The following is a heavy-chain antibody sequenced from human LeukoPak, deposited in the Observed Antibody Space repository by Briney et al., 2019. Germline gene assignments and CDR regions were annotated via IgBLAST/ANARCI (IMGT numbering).Heavy chain of an antibody. CDR1: GGSFSGYY. CDR3: ASSIIRVDDLSPVDY. V-gene: IGHV4-34*01. D-gene: IGHD3-16*02. CDR2: ITHSGSA. J-gene: IGHJ4*02. Sequence: SETLSLTCAVYGGSFSGYYWSWIRQPPGQGLEWIGDITHSGSANYNPSLKSRVTISVDTSKNQFSLKLSSVTAADTAVYYCASSIIRVDDLSPVDYWGRGTLVTVSS.